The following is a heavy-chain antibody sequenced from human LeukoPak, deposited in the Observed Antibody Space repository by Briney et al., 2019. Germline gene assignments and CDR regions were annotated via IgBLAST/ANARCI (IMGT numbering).Heavy chain of an antibody. CDR2: VTPILRTP. V-gene: IGHV1-69*05. D-gene: IGHD3-10*01. Sequence: SVKVSCKTSGGTVSSFALSWMRQAPGQGPEWMGGVTPILRTPKDAQKFQGRVTITTDESTDTLYMELSGLRVEDTAVYYCATPSRGHAFDIWGQGTMVTV. J-gene: IGHJ3*02. CDR3: ATPSRGHAFDI. CDR1: GGTVSSFA.